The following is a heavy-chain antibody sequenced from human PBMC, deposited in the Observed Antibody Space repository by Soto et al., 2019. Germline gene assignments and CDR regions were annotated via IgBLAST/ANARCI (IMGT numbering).Heavy chain of an antibody. CDR3: AKDMGGMVRGVINNYYYYGMDV. J-gene: IGHJ6*02. V-gene: IGHV3-43*01. Sequence: GGSLRLSCAASGFTFDDYTMHWVRQAPGKGLEWVSLISWDGGSTYYADSVKGRFTISRDNSKNSLYLQMNSLRTEDTVLYYCAKDMGGMVRGVINNYYYYGMDVWGQGTTVTVSS. CDR1: GFTFDDYT. CDR2: ISWDGGST. D-gene: IGHD3-10*01.